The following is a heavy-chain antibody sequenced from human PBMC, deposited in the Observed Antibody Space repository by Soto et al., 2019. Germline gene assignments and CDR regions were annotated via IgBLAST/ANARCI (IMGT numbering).Heavy chain of an antibody. Sequence: SQTLSLTCAISGDSVSSHSAAWNWSRQSPSRGLEWLGRTYYRSKWYNDYAVSVKSRITINPDTSKNQFSLQLNSVTPEDTAVYYCARAPPLLEWLPYYYYYYMDVWGKGTTVTVSS. CDR3: ARAPPLLEWLPYYYYYYMDV. V-gene: IGHV6-1*01. J-gene: IGHJ6*03. D-gene: IGHD3-3*01. CDR2: TYYRSKWYN. CDR1: GDSVSSHSAA.